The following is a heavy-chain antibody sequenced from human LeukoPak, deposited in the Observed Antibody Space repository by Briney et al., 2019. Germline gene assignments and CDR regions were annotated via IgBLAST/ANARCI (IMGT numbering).Heavy chain of an antibody. CDR2: IIPILGIA. CDR1: GYTFTSYG. CDR3: ARLYGDYGGGFAFDI. Sequence: SVKVSCKASGYTFTSYGISWVRQAPGQGLEWMGRIIPILGIANYAQKFQGRVTITADKSTSTAYMELSSLRSEDTAVYYCARLYGDYGGGFAFDIWGQGTMVTVSS. V-gene: IGHV1-69*04. J-gene: IGHJ3*02. D-gene: IGHD4-17*01.